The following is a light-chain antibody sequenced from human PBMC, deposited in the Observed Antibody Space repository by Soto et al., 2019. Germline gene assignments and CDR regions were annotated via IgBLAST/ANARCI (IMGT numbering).Light chain of an antibody. CDR2: AST. Sequence: EVVLTQSPGTLSLSPGERATLSCRASETVSSNYLAWYQQQPGQAPSLLIFASTSSATGIPDRFSGSGSGTELSLSIRRLEPEDSAVYFCHHYGYGADTFGQGTKLEI. CDR3: HHYGYGADT. V-gene: IGKV3-20*01. CDR1: ETVSSNY. J-gene: IGKJ2*01.